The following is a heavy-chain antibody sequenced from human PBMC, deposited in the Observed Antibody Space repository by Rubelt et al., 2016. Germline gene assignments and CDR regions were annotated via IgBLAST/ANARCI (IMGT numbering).Heavy chain of an antibody. CDR3: ARDVATAMVTSSDY. V-gene: IGHV1-2*02. D-gene: IGHD5-18*01. CDR1: GYTFTGYY. CDR2: INPNSGGT. J-gene: IGHJ4*02. Sequence: GASVKVSCKASGYTFTGYYMHWVRQAPGQGLEWMGWINPNSGGTNYAQKFQGRVTMTRDTSISTAYMELSRLRSDDTAVYYCARDVATAMVTSSDYWGQGTLVTVSS.